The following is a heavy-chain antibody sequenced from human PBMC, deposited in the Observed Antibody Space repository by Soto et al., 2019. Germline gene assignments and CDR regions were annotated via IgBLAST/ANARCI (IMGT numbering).Heavy chain of an antibody. D-gene: IGHD3-9*01. CDR1: GVSISSSSYY. CDR3: ASPRAQYYDILTGSIDY. V-gene: IGHV4-39*01. CDR2: IYYSENT. Sequence: PSETLSLTCTVSGVSISSSSYYWGWIRQPPGMGLEWIGSIYYSENTYYNPSLKSRVTISVDTSKNQFSLKLSSVTAADTAVYYCASPRAQYYDILTGSIDYWGQGTLVTVS. J-gene: IGHJ4*02.